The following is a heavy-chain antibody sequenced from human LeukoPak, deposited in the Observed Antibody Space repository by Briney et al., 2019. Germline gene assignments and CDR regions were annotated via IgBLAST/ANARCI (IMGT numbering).Heavy chain of an antibody. Sequence: GSLRLSCAASGFTVSSKYMSWVRQAPGKGLEWIGSLSYSGSTYYNPSLKSRVTMSVDTSKNHFSLKLSSVTAADTAVYYCARGLTTMISDWGQGTLVTVSS. V-gene: IGHV4-59*02. CDR2: LSYSGST. CDR3: ARGLTTMISD. CDR1: GFTVSSKY. D-gene: IGHD3-22*01. J-gene: IGHJ4*02.